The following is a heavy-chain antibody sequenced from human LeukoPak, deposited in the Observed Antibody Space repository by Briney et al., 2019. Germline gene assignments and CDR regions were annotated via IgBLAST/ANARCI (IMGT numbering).Heavy chain of an antibody. Sequence: GESLKISCKGSGYSFTSYWIGWVRQMPGKGLEWMGIIYDTRYSPSFQRKVTISADKSISTAYLQWSSLKASDTAMYYCARQRFTTRAYAGNWFDPWGQGTLVTVSS. V-gene: IGHV5-51*01. CDR1: GYSFTSYW. J-gene: IGHJ5*02. D-gene: IGHD3-16*01. CDR3: ARQRFTTRAYAGNWFDP. CDR2: IYDT.